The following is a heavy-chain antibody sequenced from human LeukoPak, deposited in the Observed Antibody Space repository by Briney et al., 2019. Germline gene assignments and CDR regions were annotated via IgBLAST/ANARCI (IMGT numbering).Heavy chain of an antibody. D-gene: IGHD3-16*01. J-gene: IGHJ6*02. Sequence: ASVKVSCKASGGTFSSYAISWVRQAPGQGLGWLGGLSLFLGIAKYAQKFQGRVTITADKSTSTAYMELSSLRSEDTAVYYCARDAVTRLGGDYYYYGMDVWGQGTTVTVSS. CDR1: GGTFSSYA. CDR2: LSLFLGIA. CDR3: ARDAVTRLGGDYYYYGMDV. V-gene: IGHV1-69*10.